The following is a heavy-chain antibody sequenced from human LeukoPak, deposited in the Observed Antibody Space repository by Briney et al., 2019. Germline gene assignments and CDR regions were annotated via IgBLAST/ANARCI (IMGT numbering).Heavy chain of an antibody. D-gene: IGHD3-10*01. CDR3: ARAGSHWHYVY. J-gene: IGHJ4*02. CDR1: GFTFSGFS. V-gene: IGHV3-7*01. Sequence: GGSLRLSCAASGFTFSGFSMSWVRQSPTKGLEWVANIKQDGSKRYYVDSVRGRFTISRDNAKNSLSLQMNNLRVEDTAVYYCARAGSHWHYVYWGQGTVVTVSS. CDR2: IKQDGSKR.